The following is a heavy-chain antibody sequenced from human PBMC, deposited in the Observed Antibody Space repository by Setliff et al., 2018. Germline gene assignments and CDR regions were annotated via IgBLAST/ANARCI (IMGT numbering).Heavy chain of an antibody. CDR1: GFTFSSYW. V-gene: IGHV3-74*01. CDR3: ARGYSAGYRIDY. J-gene: IGHJ4*02. Sequence: GGSLRLSCAASGFTFSSYWMHWVRRAPGKGLIWVSRLNGDGSTSTYADSVKGRFTVSRDNAKNTLYLQTNSLRAEDSAVYYCARGYSAGYRIDYWGQGALVTVSS. D-gene: IGHD5-18*01. CDR2: LNGDGSTS.